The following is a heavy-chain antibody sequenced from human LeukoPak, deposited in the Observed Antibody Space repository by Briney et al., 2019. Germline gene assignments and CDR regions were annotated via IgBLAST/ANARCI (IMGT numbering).Heavy chain of an antibody. J-gene: IGHJ1*01. D-gene: IGHD3-10*01. V-gene: IGHV3-30*02. CDR3: ASLWFGDHQYFQH. CDR1: GFTFSSYG. Sequence: PGGSLRLSCAASGFTFSSYGMHWVRQAPGKGLEWVAFIRYDGSNKYYADSVKGRFTISRDNAKNSLYLQMNSLRAEDTAVYYCASLWFGDHQYFQHWGQGTLVTVSS. CDR2: IRYDGSNK.